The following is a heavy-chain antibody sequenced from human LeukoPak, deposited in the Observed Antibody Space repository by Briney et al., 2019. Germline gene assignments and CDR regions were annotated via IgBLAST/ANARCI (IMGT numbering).Heavy chain of an antibody. J-gene: IGHJ4*02. Sequence: GASVKVSCKASGYTFTSYDINWVRQAPGQGLEWMGRIIPILGIANYAQKFQGRVTITADKSTSTAYMELSSLRSEDTAVYYCAREPHYYDSSGYFSWGQGTLVTVSS. CDR2: IIPILGIA. D-gene: IGHD3-22*01. CDR1: GYTFTSYD. CDR3: AREPHYYDSSGYFS. V-gene: IGHV1-69*04.